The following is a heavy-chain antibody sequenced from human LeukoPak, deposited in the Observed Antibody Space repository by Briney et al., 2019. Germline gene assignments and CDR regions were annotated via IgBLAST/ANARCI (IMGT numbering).Heavy chain of an antibody. CDR3: AADYDYYGSGSYYGNCYYGMDV. J-gene: IGHJ6*04. Sequence: GTSVKVSCKASGFTFTSSAVQWVRQARGQRLEWIGWIVVGSGNTNYAQKFQERVTITRDMSTSTAYMELSSLRSEDTAVYYCAADYDYYGSGSYYGNCYYGMDVWGKGTTVTVSS. V-gene: IGHV1-58*01. CDR1: GFTFTSSA. D-gene: IGHD3-10*01. CDR2: IVVGSGNT.